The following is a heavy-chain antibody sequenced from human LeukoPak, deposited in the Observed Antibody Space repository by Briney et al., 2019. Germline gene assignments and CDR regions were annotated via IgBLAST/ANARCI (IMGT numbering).Heavy chain of an antibody. D-gene: IGHD3-22*01. CDR3: ARRSVAYSYDSSGYSPVYYFDY. CDR2: IYYSGST. J-gene: IGHJ4*02. Sequence: SETLSLTCTVSGGSISSYYWSWIRQPPGKGLEWIGYIYYSGSTNYNPSLKSRVTISIDTSKNQFSLKLTSVTAADTAVYYCARRSVAYSYDSSGYSPVYYFDYWGQGTLVTVSS. V-gene: IGHV4-59*08. CDR1: GGSISSYY.